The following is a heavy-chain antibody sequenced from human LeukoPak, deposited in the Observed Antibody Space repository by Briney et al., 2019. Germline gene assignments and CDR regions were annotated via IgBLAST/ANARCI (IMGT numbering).Heavy chain of an antibody. CDR3: ARRAVAGGFYGW. V-gene: IGHV3-74*01. CDR2: INGDGSSI. CDR1: GFTFSTDW. Sequence: GGSLRLSCAASGFTFSTDWMHWVRQAPGKGPVRVSRINGDGSSINYADSVKGRFTISRDNAKNTLYLQMNSLRVGDTAVYYCARRAVAGGFYGWWGQGTLVTVSS. D-gene: IGHD6-19*01. J-gene: IGHJ4*02.